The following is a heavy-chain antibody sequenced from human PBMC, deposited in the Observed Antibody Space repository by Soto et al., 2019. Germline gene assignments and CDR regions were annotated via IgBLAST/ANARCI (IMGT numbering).Heavy chain of an antibody. V-gene: IGHV6-1*01. CDR2: TYYRSKWYN. Sequence: SQTLSLPCAISGDSVFSTSAAWNWIRQSPSRGLEWLGRTYYRSKWYNDYAVSVKSRITINPDTSKNQFSLQLNSVTPEDTAVYYCAREGPITWGALYYYYYYMDVWGKGTTVTVSS. J-gene: IGHJ6*03. CDR3: AREGPITWGALYYYYYYMDV. D-gene: IGHD3-16*01. CDR1: GDSVFSTSAA.